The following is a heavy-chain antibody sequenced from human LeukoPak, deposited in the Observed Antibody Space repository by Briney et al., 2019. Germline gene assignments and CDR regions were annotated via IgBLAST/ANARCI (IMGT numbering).Heavy chain of an antibody. CDR2: ISSNGDST. D-gene: IGHD5-24*01. J-gene: IGHJ4*02. CDR1: GFSFNTYA. Sequence: GGSLRLSCAASGFSFNTYAMHWARQAPGKGLEYVSAISSNGDSTYYANSVKGRFTISRDNSKKTLSLQMGSLRAEDMAVYYCVRDSGGDAYNDYFDSWGQGTLVTVSS. V-gene: IGHV3-64*01. CDR3: VRDSGGDAYNDYFDS.